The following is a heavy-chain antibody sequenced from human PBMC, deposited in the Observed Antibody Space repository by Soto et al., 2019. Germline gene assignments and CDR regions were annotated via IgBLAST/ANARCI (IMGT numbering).Heavy chain of an antibody. V-gene: IGHV4-61*01. CDR2: IYYSGST. CDR1: GGSVSSGSYY. D-gene: IGHD4-4*01. CDR3: AREAPVTTIGTWFDP. Sequence: QVQLQESGPGLVKPSETLSLTCTVSGGSVSSGSYYWSWIRQPPGKGLEWIGYIYYSGSTNYNPALKSRVTISVDTSKNQFSLKLSSVTAADTAVYYCAREAPVTTIGTWFDPWGQGTLVTVSS. J-gene: IGHJ5*02.